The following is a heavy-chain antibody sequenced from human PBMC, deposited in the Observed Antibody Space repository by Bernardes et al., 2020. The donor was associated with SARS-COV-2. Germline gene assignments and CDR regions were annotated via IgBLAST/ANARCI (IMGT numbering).Heavy chain of an antibody. Sequence: GSLRLSCAGSGFDFSDYWLAWVRQAPGKGLEWVANIKRDGSETYYVDSVKGRFTISRDNAKNLVFLQMNSLRAEDTAIFYCARSAGMDVWGQGTMVTVSS. CDR1: GFDFSDYW. J-gene: IGHJ6*02. CDR3: ARSAGMDV. V-gene: IGHV3-7*03. CDR2: IKRDGSET.